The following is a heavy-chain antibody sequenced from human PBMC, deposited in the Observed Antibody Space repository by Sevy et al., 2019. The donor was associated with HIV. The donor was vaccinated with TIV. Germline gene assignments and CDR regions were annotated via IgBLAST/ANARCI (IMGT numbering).Heavy chain of an antibody. D-gene: IGHD6-19*01. CDR2: LDNSGDNT. Sequence: GGSLRLSCAASGFTFDNYAMTWVRQTPGKGLEWVSTLDNSGDNTYNADSVKGRFTISRDNSKNTLYLQMDSQRAEDTAIYYCAKAGGGWNYFDYSGQGTLVTVSS. CDR1: GFTFDNYA. J-gene: IGHJ4*02. V-gene: IGHV3-23*01. CDR3: AKAGGGWNYFDY.